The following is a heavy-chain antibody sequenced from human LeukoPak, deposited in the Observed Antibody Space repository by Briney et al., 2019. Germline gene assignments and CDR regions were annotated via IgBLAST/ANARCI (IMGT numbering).Heavy chain of an antibody. D-gene: IGHD1-1*01. CDR1: GFTFSNYG. CDR3: ARTFPFDY. CDR2: ITGSGGST. Sequence: GGTLRLSCAASGFTFSNYGLSWVRQAPGKGLEWVSGITGSGGSTYYADSVKGRFTISRDNTKNSLYLQMNSLRAEDTAVYYCARTFPFDYWGQGTLVTVSS. V-gene: IGHV3-23*01. J-gene: IGHJ4*02.